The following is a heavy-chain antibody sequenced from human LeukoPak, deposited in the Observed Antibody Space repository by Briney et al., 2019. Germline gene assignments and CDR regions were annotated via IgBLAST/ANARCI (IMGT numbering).Heavy chain of an antibody. CDR1: GFTFSTYA. CDR2: ISGSGGSL. J-gene: IGHJ3*01. V-gene: IGHV3-23*01. Sequence: GGSLRLSCAASGFTFSTYAMSWVRQAPGKGLEWVSAISGSGGSLYYADSVKGRFTISRDNSKNTLYLQMNSLRAEDTAVYYCAKLVSGYTKDACDFWGQGTMVTVSS. D-gene: IGHD3-3*01. CDR3: AKLVSGYTKDACDF.